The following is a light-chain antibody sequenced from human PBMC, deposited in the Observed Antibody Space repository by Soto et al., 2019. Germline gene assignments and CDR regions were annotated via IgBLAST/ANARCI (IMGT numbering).Light chain of an antibody. CDR1: TSNIGAGYD. CDR2: GNS. J-gene: IGLJ1*01. CDR3: QSYDCSLTGPV. Sequence: QSVLTQPPSVSGAPGQRVTISCTGSTSNIGAGYDVHWYQQLPGTAPKLLIYGNSNRPSGVPDRFSGSKSGTSASLAITGLQAEDEADYSCQSYDCSLTGPVFGTGTKVTVL. V-gene: IGLV1-40*01.